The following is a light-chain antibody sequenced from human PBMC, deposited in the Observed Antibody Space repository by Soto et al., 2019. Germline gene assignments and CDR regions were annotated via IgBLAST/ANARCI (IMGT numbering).Light chain of an antibody. V-gene: IGKV1-5*03. CDR2: KAS. CDR1: QSIGNW. J-gene: IGKJ1*01. CDR3: QQYSDNWT. Sequence: DIQMTNSLSTLSPSVGDRATIPSRPGQSIGNWLAWYQQKPGTAPNLLIYKASTLQSGVPSRFSGSGSGTEFTLTISSLQPDDSATYYCQQYSDNWTFGQGTKVEIK.